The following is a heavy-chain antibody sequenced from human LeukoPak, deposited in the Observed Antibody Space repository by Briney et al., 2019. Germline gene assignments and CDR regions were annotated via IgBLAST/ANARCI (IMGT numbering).Heavy chain of an antibody. J-gene: IGHJ3*02. CDR2: ISTSSSYI. CDR1: GFTFSRYS. Sequence: GGSLRLSCAASGFTFSRYSMNWVRQTPGKGLEWVSFISTSSSYIYYADSVKGRFTISRDNARNSLYLQMNSLRAEDTAVYYCARVRYSGSPDAFDIWGQGTMVTVSS. D-gene: IGHD1-26*01. CDR3: ARVRYSGSPDAFDI. V-gene: IGHV3-21*01.